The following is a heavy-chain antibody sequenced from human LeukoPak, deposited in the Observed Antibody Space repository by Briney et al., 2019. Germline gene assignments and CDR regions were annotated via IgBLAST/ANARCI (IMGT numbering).Heavy chain of an antibody. CDR3: ARAGAWQIDP. CDR2: VCQSEIT. Sequence: PSETLSLTCSVSSFSFSTNYCWGWIRQPPGKGLEWIGTVCQSEITFYNPSLKSRVTISVDKSKNQFSLKLSSVTTADTAVYYCARAGAWQIDPWGQGTLVTVSS. J-gene: IGHJ5*02. V-gene: IGHV4-38-2*02. D-gene: IGHD3-10*01. CDR1: SFSFSTNYC.